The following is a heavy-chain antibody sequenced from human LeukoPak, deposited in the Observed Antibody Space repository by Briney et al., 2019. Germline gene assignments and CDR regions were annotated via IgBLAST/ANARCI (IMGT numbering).Heavy chain of an antibody. V-gene: IGHV4-59*08. J-gene: IGHJ6*03. Sequence: SETLSLTCTVSGGSISSYYWSWIRQPPGKGLEWIGYIYYSGTTNYNPSLKSRVTISVDTSKNQFSLKLSSVTAADTAVYYCARRAGYCSGGSRYSGYYYYYMDVWGKGTTVTVSS. D-gene: IGHD2-15*01. CDR3: ARRAGYCSGGSRYSGYYYYYMDV. CDR1: GGSISSYY. CDR2: IYYSGTT.